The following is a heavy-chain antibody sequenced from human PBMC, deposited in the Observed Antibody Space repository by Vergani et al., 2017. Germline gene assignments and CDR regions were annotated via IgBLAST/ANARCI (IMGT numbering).Heavy chain of an antibody. CDR2: IRYDGSNP. Sequence: VQLVESGGGLVKPGRSLRLSCAASGLTFSNYAMHWVRQAPGKGLAWVAFIRYDGSNPQYIDSVKGRFTISRDNSKDTLYLQMNSLRVEDTAIYYCAKARDPNCKGGNCYSYYYGLDLWGQGTTVTVSS. CDR3: AKARDPNCKGGNCYSYYYGLDL. V-gene: IGHV3-30*02. CDR1: GLTFSNYA. J-gene: IGHJ6*02. D-gene: IGHD2-15*01.